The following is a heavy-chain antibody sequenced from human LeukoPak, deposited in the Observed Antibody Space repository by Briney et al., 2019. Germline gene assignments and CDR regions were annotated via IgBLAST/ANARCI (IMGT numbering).Heavy chain of an antibody. Sequence: PGGSLRLSCAASGFTFSNFAMSWVRLAPGKGLEWVSVITSNGGHTYYADSVKGRFTISRDNSKNTLYLQMNSLRAEDTAVYYRTKDKEDIVLMVFALSGYYFDYWGQGTLVTVSP. V-gene: IGHV3-23*01. CDR3: TKDKEDIVLMVFALSGYYFDY. J-gene: IGHJ4*02. D-gene: IGHD2-8*01. CDR2: ITSNGGHT. CDR1: GFTFSNFA.